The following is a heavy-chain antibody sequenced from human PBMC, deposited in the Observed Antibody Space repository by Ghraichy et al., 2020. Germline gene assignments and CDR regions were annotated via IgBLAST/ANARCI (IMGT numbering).Heavy chain of an antibody. Sequence: SETLSLTCTVSGGSISSDYWRWIRQRAGKGLEWIGRIYTSGSTNYNPSLKLRVNISVDTSKNQFSLKLSSVTAAATAVYFCARDSTPYGSSWYWFDPWGQGTLVTVSS. D-gene: IGHD6-13*01. CDR3: ARDSTPYGSSWYWFDP. V-gene: IGHV4-4*07. J-gene: IGHJ5*02. CDR2: IYTSGST. CDR1: GGSISSDY.